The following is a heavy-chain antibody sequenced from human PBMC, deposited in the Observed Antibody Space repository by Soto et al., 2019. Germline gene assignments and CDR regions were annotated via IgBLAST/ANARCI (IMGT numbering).Heavy chain of an antibody. CDR1: GFTFSIYA. V-gene: IGHV3-23*01. CDR3: AKAWAAACTPDSHFDY. CDR2: ISGSGGNT. J-gene: IGHJ4*02. D-gene: IGHD6-13*01. Sequence: EVQLLESGGGLVQPGGSLRLSCAASGFTFSIYAMSWGRQAPGKGLEGGAAISGSGGNTYYADSVKGRFTISRDNSKNTLYLQMNSQSAEDTAVYYCAKAWAAACTPDSHFDYWGQGTLVTVSS.